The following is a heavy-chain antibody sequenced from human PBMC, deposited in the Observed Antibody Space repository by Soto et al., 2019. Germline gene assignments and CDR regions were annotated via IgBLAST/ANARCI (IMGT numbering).Heavy chain of an antibody. V-gene: IGHV1-69*05. D-gene: IGHD5-18*01. Sequence: QVQLVQSGAEVKKPGSSVKVSCKASGGTFSSYAISWVRQAPGQGLEWMGGIIPIFGTANYAQKFQGRVTXPXXXSXXTAYMELSSLRSEDTAVYYCARDDVDTAMPYGMDVWSQGTTVTVSS. CDR1: GGTFSSYA. CDR2: IIPIFGTA. CDR3: ARDDVDTAMPYGMDV. J-gene: IGHJ6*02.